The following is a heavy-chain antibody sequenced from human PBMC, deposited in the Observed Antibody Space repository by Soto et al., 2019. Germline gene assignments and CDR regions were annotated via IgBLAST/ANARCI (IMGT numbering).Heavy chain of an antibody. V-gene: IGHV1-69*13. CDR2: IIPIFGTA. Sequence: GASVKFSCKASGGTFSSYAISWVRQAPGQGLEWMGGIIPIFGTANYAQKFQGRVTITADESTSTAYMELSSLRSEDTAVYYCARDSSGGNPYWFDPWGQGTLVTVSS. CDR3: ARDSSGGNPYWFDP. CDR1: GGTFSSYA. J-gene: IGHJ5*02. D-gene: IGHD2-15*01.